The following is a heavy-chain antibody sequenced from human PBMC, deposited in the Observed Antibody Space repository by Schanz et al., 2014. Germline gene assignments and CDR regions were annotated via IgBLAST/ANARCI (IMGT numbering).Heavy chain of an antibody. Sequence: QVQLVQSGAEVKKPGSSVKVSCRASGGTFASYTLNWMRQARGQGPEVVGRIVPILNVTLYTNNFQGRVSTTADTSTATAYMELRRLRSDDTAVYYCGEYGSDSYTDPWGQGTLVTVSS. CDR1: GGTFASYT. V-gene: IGHV1-69*02. CDR2: IVPILNVT. J-gene: IGHJ5*02. CDR3: GEYGSDSYTDP. D-gene: IGHD3-10*01.